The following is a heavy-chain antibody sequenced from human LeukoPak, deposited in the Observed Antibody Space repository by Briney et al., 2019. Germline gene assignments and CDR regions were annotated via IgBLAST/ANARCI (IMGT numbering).Heavy chain of an antibody. V-gene: IGHV1-18*01. CDR1: GYTFTSYG. Sequence: ASVKVSCKASGYTFTSYGISWVRQAPGQGLEWMGWISAYNGNTNYAQKLQGRVTMTTDTSTSTAYMELRSLRSDDTAVYYRARAGYYDILTGYSKRAFDYWGQGTLVTVSS. J-gene: IGHJ4*02. CDR2: ISAYNGNT. D-gene: IGHD3-9*01. CDR3: ARAGYYDILTGYSKRAFDY.